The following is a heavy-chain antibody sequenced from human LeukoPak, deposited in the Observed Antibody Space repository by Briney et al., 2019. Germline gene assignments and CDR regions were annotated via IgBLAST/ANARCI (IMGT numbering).Heavy chain of an antibody. Sequence: ASVKVSCKASGYTFISYDINWLRQATGQGLEWMGWMNPNSGNTGYAEKFQDRVTMTRDTSINTAYMELSSLTSEDTAVYYCARSRTGDRAYFDYWGQGTLVTVSS. CDR3: ARSRTGDRAYFDY. CDR2: MNPNSGNT. D-gene: IGHD2-8*02. CDR1: GYTFISYD. V-gene: IGHV1-8*01. J-gene: IGHJ4*02.